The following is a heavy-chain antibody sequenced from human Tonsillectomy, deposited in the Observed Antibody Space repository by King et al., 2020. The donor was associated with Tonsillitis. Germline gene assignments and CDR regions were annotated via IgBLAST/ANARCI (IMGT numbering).Heavy chain of an antibody. V-gene: IGHV3-11*05. CDR3: ARGYYDSSGLPDY. D-gene: IGHD3-22*01. CDR1: GYTFSDYY. J-gene: IGHJ4*02. Sequence: VQLVESGGGLVKPGGSLRLSCAASGYTFSDYYMSWIRQAPGKGLEWVSYISSSSSYTNYADSWKGRLTISRDNAKNSLYLQMNSLRAEDTAVYYCARGYYDSSGLPDYWGQGTLFTVSS. CDR2: ISSSSSYT.